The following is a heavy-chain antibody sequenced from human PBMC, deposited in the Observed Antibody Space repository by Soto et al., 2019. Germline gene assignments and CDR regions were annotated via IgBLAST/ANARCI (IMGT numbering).Heavy chain of an antibody. V-gene: IGHV3-30-3*01. D-gene: IGHD6-13*01. CDR3: ARGVPYSRRFGCFDY. CDR2: ISYDGSNK. CDR1: GFTVSSNY. J-gene: IGHJ4*02. Sequence: GGSLRLSCAASGFTVSSNYMTWVRQAPGKGLEWVAVISYDGSNKYYADSVKGRFTISRDNSKNTLYLQMNSLRAEDTAVYYCARGVPYSRRFGCFDYWGKGTLVTVSS.